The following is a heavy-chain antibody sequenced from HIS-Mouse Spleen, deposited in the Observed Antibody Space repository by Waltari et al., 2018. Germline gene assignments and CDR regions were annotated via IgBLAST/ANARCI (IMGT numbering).Heavy chain of an antibody. CDR1: GYTFTSYD. CDR2: MNPNSGNT. J-gene: IGHJ5*02. V-gene: IGHV1-8*01. D-gene: IGHD5-18*01. Sequence: QVQLVQSGAEVKKPGASVKVSCKASGYTFTSYDINWVRQATGQGLEWMGWMNPNSGNTGKAQKFQGRVTMTRNTSISTAYMELSSLRSEDTAVYYCARIGSHRRGYSYGYWFDPWGQGTLVTVSS. CDR3: ARIGSHRRGYSYGYWFDP.